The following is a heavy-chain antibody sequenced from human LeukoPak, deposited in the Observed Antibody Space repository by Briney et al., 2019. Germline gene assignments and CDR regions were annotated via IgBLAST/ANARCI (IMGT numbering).Heavy chain of an antibody. CDR2: ISESGGST. D-gene: IGHD3-10*01. CDR1: GFTFSTSA. V-gene: IGHV3-23*01. CDR3: AKGSF. Sequence: GGSLRLSCVVSGFTFSTSATSWVRQAPGKGLEWVSGISESGGSTYYADSVKGRFTSSRDNSKNTLYLQMNNLRAEDTAAYYCAKGSFWGQGTLVTVSS. J-gene: IGHJ4*02.